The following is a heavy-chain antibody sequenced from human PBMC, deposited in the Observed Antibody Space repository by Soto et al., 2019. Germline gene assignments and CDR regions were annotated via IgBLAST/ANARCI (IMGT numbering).Heavy chain of an antibody. J-gene: IGHJ6*02. CDR1: GGSISSSSYY. CDR2: IYFSGST. Sequence: SETLSLTCTVSGGSISSSSYYWGWIRQPPGKGLEWIGSIYFSGSTYYNPSLKSRVTISVDTSKNQFSLKLSSVTAADTAVYYCVRESEGGGYCSGTRCYGMDVWGQGTTVTVAS. CDR3: VRESEGGGYCSGTRCYGMDV. V-gene: IGHV4-39*07. D-gene: IGHD2-15*01.